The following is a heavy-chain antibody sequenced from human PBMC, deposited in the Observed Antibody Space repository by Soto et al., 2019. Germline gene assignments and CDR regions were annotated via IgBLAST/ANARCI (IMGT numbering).Heavy chain of an antibody. D-gene: IGHD1-1*01. V-gene: IGHV4-34*01. CDR1: GQSFSGHS. CDR2: INESGST. CDR3: ARGSGIVALPGELEDVNYDY. Sequence: QVQLQQWGAGLVKPSETLSPSCAVYGQSFSGHSWAWIRQPPGKGLEWIGEINESGSTYYNPSLKSRGTISTDTSKNQFSVKLSSVSAADTAAYFCARGSGIVALPGELEDVNYDYWGQGTLVNVSS. J-gene: IGHJ4*02.